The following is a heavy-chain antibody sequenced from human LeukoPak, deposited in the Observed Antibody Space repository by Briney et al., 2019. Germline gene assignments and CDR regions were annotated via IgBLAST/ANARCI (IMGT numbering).Heavy chain of an antibody. CDR3: ARGAGDFWSGYFDYYYGMDV. D-gene: IGHD3-3*01. V-gene: IGHV4-59*01. J-gene: IGHJ6*02. CDR1: GGSFSSYY. Sequence: SETLSLTCTVSGGSFSSYYWSWIRQPPGKGLEWIGYIYYSGSTNYNPSLKSRVTISVDTSKNQFSLKLSSVTAADTAVYYCARGAGDFWSGYFDYYYGMDVRGQGTTVTVSS. CDR2: IYYSGST.